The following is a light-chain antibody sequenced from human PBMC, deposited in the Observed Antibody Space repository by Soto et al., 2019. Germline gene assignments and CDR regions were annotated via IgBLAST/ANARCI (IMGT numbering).Light chain of an antibody. Sequence: QSALTQPRSVSGSPGQSVTIPCTGTHSDIGSYNLVSWYQQYPGEVPKLIISGVSERPSGVPDRFSGSKSGNTASLTISGLQAEDEADYYCCSYVDTDTWVFGGGTKLTVL. J-gene: IGLJ3*02. CDR2: GVS. CDR3: CSYVDTDTWV. CDR1: HSDIGSYNL. V-gene: IGLV2-11*01.